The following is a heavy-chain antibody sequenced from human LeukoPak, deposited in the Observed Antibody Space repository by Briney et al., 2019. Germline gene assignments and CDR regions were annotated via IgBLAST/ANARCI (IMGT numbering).Heavy chain of an antibody. D-gene: IGHD6-13*01. Sequence: SVKVSCKASGGTFSSYAISWVRQAPGQRLEWMGGIIPIFGTANYAQKFQGRVTITTDESTSTAYMELSSLRSEDTAVYYCARDLRYSSWGFDYWGQGTLVTVSS. J-gene: IGHJ4*02. CDR2: IIPIFGTA. CDR1: GGTFSSYA. CDR3: ARDLRYSSWGFDY. V-gene: IGHV1-69*05.